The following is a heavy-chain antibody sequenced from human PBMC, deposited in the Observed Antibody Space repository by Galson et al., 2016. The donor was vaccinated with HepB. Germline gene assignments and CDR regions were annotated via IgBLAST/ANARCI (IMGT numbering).Heavy chain of an antibody. J-gene: IGHJ4*02. CDR2: IYWDDDK. D-gene: IGHD4-17*01. CDR1: GFSLSTSGVS. CDR3: AHRTVTAVTSPVNY. Sequence: PALVKPTQTLTLTCTFSGFSLSTSGVSVGWIRQPPGKALEWLALIYWDDDKSYSPSLKSRLTITKDTSKNQVVLTVTDMYPVDKATYYCAHRTVTAVTSPVNYWGQGALVTVSS. V-gene: IGHV2-5*02.